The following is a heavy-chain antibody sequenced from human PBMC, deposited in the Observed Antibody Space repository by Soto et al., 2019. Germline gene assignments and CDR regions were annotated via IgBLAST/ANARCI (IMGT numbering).Heavy chain of an antibody. CDR2: IIPIFGTA. Sequence: ASVKVSCEASGGTFSSYAISWVRQAPGEGLEWMGGIIPIFGTANYAQKFQGRVTITADESTSTAYMELSSLRSEDTAVYYCARESRPYYDSSGYQDAFDIWGQGTMVTVSS. J-gene: IGHJ3*02. D-gene: IGHD3-22*01. V-gene: IGHV1-69*13. CDR1: GGTFSSYA. CDR3: ARESRPYYDSSGYQDAFDI.